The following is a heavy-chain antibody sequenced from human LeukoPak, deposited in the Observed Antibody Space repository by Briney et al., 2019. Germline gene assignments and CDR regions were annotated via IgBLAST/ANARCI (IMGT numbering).Heavy chain of an antibody. J-gene: IGHJ4*02. CDR3: ARDYWSYYYDSSGYYNY. Sequence: GGSLRLSCAASGFTFSSYGMHWVRQAPGKGLEWVAVIWYDGSNKYYADSVKGRFTISRDNSKNTLYLQMNNLRAEDTAVYYCARDYWSYYYDSSGYYNYWGQGILVTVSS. CDR1: GFTFSSYG. CDR2: IWYDGSNK. V-gene: IGHV3-33*01. D-gene: IGHD3-22*01.